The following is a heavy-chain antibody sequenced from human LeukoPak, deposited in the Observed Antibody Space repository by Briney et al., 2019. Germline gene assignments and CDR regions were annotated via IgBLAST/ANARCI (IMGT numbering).Heavy chain of an antibody. CDR3: AKGKETWILDGFDP. V-gene: IGHV3-9*01. CDR1: GFTFDDYA. J-gene: IGHJ5*02. D-gene: IGHD5-18*01. CDR2: ISWNSGSI. Sequence: QTGGSLRLSCAASGFTFDDYAMHWVRQAPGKGLEWVSGISWNSGSIGYADSVKGRFTISRDNAKNSLYLQMNSLRAEDTALYYCAKGKETWILDGFDPWGQGTLVTVSS.